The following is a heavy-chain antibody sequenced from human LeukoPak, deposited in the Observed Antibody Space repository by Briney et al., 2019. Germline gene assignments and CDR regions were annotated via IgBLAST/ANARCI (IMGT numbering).Heavy chain of an antibody. D-gene: IGHD3-22*01. J-gene: IGHJ4*02. CDR3: ARGYYDTNGYYYRLDS. CDR2: MNPNSGNT. Sequence: SVKVSCKASVYTFTTYDVNWVLQATGQGLEWMGWMNPNSGNTGYVQKFQGRVTMTRNTYISTAYMELSSLRSEDTAVYYCARGYYDTNGYYYRLDSWGQGTLVIESS. V-gene: IGHV1-8*01. CDR1: VYTFTTYD.